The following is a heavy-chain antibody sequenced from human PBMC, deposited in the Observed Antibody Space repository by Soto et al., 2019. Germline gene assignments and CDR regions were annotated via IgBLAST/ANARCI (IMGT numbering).Heavy chain of an antibody. J-gene: IGHJ6*03. Sequence: GGSLRLSCAASGFTFSNAWMSWVRQAPGEGLEWVGRIKSKTDGGTTDYAAPVKGRFTISRDDSKNTLYLQMNSLKTEDTAVYYCTTAIKIAVAPESIPSTASIYYMDVFGNCPTVTVS. CDR3: TTAIKIAVAPESIPSTASIYYMDV. D-gene: IGHD2-2*02. CDR2: IKSKTDGGTT. V-gene: IGHV3-15*01. CDR1: GFTFSNAW.